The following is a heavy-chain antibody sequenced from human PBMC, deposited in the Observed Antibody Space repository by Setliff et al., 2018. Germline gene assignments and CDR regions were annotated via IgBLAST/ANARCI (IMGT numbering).Heavy chain of an antibody. CDR1: GGSISSYY. D-gene: IGHD1-1*01. V-gene: IGHV4-59*01. CDR2: IYYSGST. Sequence: SETLSLTCTVSGGSISSYYWSWIRQPPGKGLEWIGYIYYSGSTNYNPSLKSRVTISADTSKNQFSLRLTSVTAADTAVYYCVREGYSEYFQDWGRGTLVTVSS. J-gene: IGHJ1*01. CDR3: VREGYSEYFQD.